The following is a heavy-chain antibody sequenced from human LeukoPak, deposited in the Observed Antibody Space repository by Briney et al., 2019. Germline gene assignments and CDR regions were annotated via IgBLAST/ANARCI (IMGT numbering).Heavy chain of an antibody. CDR3: ARGIVVVPAARSVYYYGMDV. D-gene: IGHD2-2*01. V-gene: IGHV1-18*01. CDR2: ISAYNGNT. J-gene: IGHJ6*02. CDR1: GYTFTSYG. Sequence: GASVKVSCKASGYTFTSYGISWVRQAPGQGLEWMGWISAYNGNTNYAQKLQGRVTMTTDTSTSTAYMELSSLRSEDTAVYYCARGIVVVPAARSVYYYGMDVWGQGTTVTVSS.